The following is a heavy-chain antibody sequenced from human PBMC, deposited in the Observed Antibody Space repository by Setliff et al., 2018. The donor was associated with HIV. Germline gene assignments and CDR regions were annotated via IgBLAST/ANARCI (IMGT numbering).Heavy chain of an antibody. V-gene: IGHV4-4*07. D-gene: IGHD1-26*01. CDR1: GDSISSYY. CDR3: ARRSIVGVTRGFYYYGLDV. Sequence: SETLSLTCTVSGDSISSYYWSWIRQPAGKGLEWIGRIYASGSTIYNPSLKSRITISLDTSKEQFSLELSSATAADTAVYYCARRSIVGVTRGFYYYGLDVWGQGTTVTVSS. J-gene: IGHJ6*02. CDR2: IYASGST.